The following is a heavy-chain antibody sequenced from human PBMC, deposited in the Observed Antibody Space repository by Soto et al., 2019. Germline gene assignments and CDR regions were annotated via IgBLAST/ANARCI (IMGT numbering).Heavy chain of an antibody. D-gene: IGHD6-13*01. J-gene: IGHJ6*02. CDR3: ARDRGSSSDGMDV. CDR2: INPNSGGT. Sequence: ASVKVSGKASGYTFTGYYMHWVRQAPGQGLEWMGWINPNSGGTNYAQKFQGRVTMTRDTSISTAYMELSRLRSDDTAVYYCARDRGSSSDGMDVWGQGTTVTVSS. CDR1: GYTFTGYY. V-gene: IGHV1-2*02.